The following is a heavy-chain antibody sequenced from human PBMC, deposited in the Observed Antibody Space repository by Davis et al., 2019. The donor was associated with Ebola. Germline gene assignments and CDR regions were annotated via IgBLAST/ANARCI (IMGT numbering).Heavy chain of an antibody. CDR3: ARGYCSGGSCYSPDY. D-gene: IGHD2-15*01. Sequence: ALVKVSCKASGYTFTSYGISWVRQAPGQGLEWMGWISAYNGNTNYAQKLQGRVTMTTDTSTSTAYMELRSLRSDDTAVYYCARGYCSGGSCYSPDYWGQGTLVTVSS. J-gene: IGHJ4*02. V-gene: IGHV1-18*04. CDR2: ISAYNGNT. CDR1: GYTFTSYG.